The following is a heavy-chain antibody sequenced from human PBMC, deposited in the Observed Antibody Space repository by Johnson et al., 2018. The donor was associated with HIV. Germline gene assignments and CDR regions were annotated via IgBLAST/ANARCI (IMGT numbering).Heavy chain of an antibody. V-gene: IGHV3-7*03. CDR1: GFTFSSYW. D-gene: IGHD2-15*01. CDR3: ARAPGGSPRAAFDI. Sequence: VQLVESGGGLVQPGGSLRLSCEASGFTFSSYWLSWVRQAPGQGLEWVANIKQDGSEKYSVDSLKGRFTISRDNAKNSLYLQMNSLRAEDTALYYCARAPGGSPRAAFDIWGQGTMVTVSS. J-gene: IGHJ3*02. CDR2: IKQDGSEK.